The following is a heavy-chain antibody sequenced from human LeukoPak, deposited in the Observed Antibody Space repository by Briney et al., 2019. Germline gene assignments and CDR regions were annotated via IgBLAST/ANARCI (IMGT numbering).Heavy chain of an antibody. D-gene: IGHD3-22*01. CDR2: ISSDSSTV. CDR1: GFTFNTCN. V-gene: IGHV3-48*01. J-gene: IGHJ3*02. Sequence: GGSLRLSCVASGFTFNTCNMNWVRQAPGKRLEWVSYISSDSSTVFYAGSVKGRFTISRDNAKSSLYLQMNSLRGEDTAVYYCAKDIRPYYYDATSGLDAFHIWGQGTMVTVSS. CDR3: AKDIRPYYYDATSGLDAFHI.